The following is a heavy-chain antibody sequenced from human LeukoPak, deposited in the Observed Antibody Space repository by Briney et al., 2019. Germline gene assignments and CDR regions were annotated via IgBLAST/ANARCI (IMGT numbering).Heavy chain of an antibody. J-gene: IGHJ4*02. CDR1: GGTFSSYA. D-gene: IGHD6-19*01. CDR3: ARDSVSPHTGSSGWYYFDY. Sequence: GASVKVSCKASGGTFSSYAISWVRQAPGQGLEWMGRIIPILGIANYAQKFQGRVTITADKSTSTAYMELSSLRSEDTAVYYCARDSVSPHTGSSGWYYFDYWGQGTLVTVSS. V-gene: IGHV1-69*04. CDR2: IIPILGIA.